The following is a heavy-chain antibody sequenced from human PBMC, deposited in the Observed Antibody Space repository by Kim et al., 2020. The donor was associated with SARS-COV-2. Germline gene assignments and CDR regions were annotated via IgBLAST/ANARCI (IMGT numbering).Heavy chain of an antibody. CDR2: ISAYNGNT. CDR3: ARDSYGDYRGYYFDY. CDR1: GYTFTSYG. Sequence: ASVKVSCKASGYTFTSYGISWVRQAPGQGLEWMGWISAYNGNTNYAQKLQGRVTMTTDTSTSTAYMELRSLRSDDTAVYYCARDSYGDYRGYYFDYWGQGTLVTVSS. J-gene: IGHJ4*02. D-gene: IGHD4-17*01. V-gene: IGHV1-18*01.